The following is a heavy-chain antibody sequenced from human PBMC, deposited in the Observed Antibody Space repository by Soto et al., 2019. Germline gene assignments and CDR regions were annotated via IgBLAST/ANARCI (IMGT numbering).Heavy chain of an antibody. J-gene: IGHJ4*02. CDR2: IIPIFGTA. V-gene: IGHV1-69*01. CDR1: GGSISSYA. CDR3: ARDMPGRGESYLEY. Sequence: KVSCKASGGSISSYAICLVPQANGQGLEWMGGIIPIFGTASYAQKFQGRVTITADESTSTAYMELSSLRSEDTAVYYWARDMPGRGESYLEYWRKGTLVIVSS. D-gene: IGHD2-2*01.